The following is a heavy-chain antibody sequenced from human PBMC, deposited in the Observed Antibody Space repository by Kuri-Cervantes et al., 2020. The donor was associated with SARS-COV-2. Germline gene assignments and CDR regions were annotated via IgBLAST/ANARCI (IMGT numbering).Heavy chain of an antibody. Sequence: GESLKISCAASGFTFSSYGMHWVRQAPGKGLEWVAFIRYDGSNKYYADSVKGRFTISRDNSKNTLYLQMNSLRAEDTAVYYCARDQLWFGDQHFDHWGQGTLVTVSS. V-gene: IGHV3-30*02. CDR1: GFTFSSYG. CDR3: ARDQLWFGDQHFDH. J-gene: IGHJ4*02. CDR2: IRYDGSNK. D-gene: IGHD3-10*01.